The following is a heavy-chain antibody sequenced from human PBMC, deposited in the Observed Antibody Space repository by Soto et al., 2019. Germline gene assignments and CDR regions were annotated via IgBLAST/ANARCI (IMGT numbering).Heavy chain of an antibody. D-gene: IGHD3-10*01. V-gene: IGHV4-39*01. J-gene: IGHJ3*02. Sequence: QLQLQESGPGLVKPSETLSLTCTVSGGSISSSSYYWGWIRQPPGKGLEWIGSSYYSGRTYYNPSLKSRVTISVDTSTNKFSLKLSSVTATDTAVYSCANADYYGSGSYYKGVGAFDIWGQGTMVTVSS. CDR2: SYYSGRT. CDR3: ANADYYGSGSYYKGVGAFDI. CDR1: GGSISSSSYY.